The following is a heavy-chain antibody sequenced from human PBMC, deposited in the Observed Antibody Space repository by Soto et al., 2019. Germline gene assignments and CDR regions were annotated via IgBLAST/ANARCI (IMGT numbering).Heavy chain of an antibody. CDR2: IIPILGIA. D-gene: IGHD6-6*01. V-gene: IGHV1-69*02. Sequence: QVQLVQSGAEVKKPGSSVKVSCKASGGTFSSYTISWVRQAPGQGLEWMGRIIPILGIANYAQKFQGRVTITADKSSSTAYMELSSLRSEDTALYYCARIPFSKSSSLTSNHFDYWGQGTLVTVSS. J-gene: IGHJ4*02. CDR3: ARIPFSKSSSLTSNHFDY. CDR1: GGTFSSYT.